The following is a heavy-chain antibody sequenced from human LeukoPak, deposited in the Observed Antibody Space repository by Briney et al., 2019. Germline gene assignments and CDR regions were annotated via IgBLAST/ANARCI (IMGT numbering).Heavy chain of an antibody. CDR2: ITSSSIYI. Sequence: PGGSLRLSCAASGFTFSDYYMSWIRQAPGKGLEWVSSITSSSIYIYYADSVKGRFTISRDNAKNSLYLQMNSLRADDTAVYYCVRVGYSSGWRAPDFDYWGQGTLVTVSS. CDR3: VRVGYSSGWRAPDFDY. J-gene: IGHJ4*02. D-gene: IGHD6-19*01. CDR1: GFTFSDYY. V-gene: IGHV3-11*06.